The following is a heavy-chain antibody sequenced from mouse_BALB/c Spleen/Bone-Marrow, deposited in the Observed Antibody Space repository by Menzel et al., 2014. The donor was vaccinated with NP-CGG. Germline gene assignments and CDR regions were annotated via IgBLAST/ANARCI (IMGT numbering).Heavy chain of an antibody. CDR1: GFTFGSFG. CDR3: ARGKYGYDY. J-gene: IGHJ2*01. Sequence: EVQRVESGGGLVQPGGSRKLSCAASGFTFGSFGVHWVRQAPEKGLEWVAYISSGSSTIYYADTVKGRFTISRDNPKNTLFLQMTSLRSEDTAMYYCARGKYGYDYWGQGTTLTVSS. V-gene: IGHV5-17*02. CDR2: ISSGSSTI. D-gene: IGHD2-10*02.